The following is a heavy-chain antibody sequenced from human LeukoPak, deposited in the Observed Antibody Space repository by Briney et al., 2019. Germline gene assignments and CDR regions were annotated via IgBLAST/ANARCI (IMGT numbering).Heavy chain of an antibody. V-gene: IGHV4-34*01. CDR3: ARASVTYYYYYYMDV. D-gene: IGHD4-11*01. CDR2: INHSGST. J-gene: IGHJ6*03. CDR1: GGSFSGYY. Sequence: SETLSLTCAVYGGSFSGYYWSWIRQPPGKGLEWIGEINHSGSTNYNPSLKSRVTISVDTPKNQFSLKLSSVTAADTAVYYCARASVTYYYYYYMDVWGKGTTVTVSS.